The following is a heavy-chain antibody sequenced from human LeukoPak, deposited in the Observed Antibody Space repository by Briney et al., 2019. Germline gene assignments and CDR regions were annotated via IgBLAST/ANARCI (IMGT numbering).Heavy chain of an antibody. J-gene: IGHJ3*02. CDR3: ARLSDSISRFGFDI. CDR1: GFNFIDYS. V-gene: IGHV3-48*02. D-gene: IGHD2-2*01. CDR2: IGISSGNT. Sequence: PGGSLRLSCAASGFNFIDYSMNWVRQAPGKGLEWISYIGISSGNTKYADSVKGRFTISRDNAKNSLYLQMNSLRDEDTAVYYCARLSDSISRFGFDIWGQGTTVTVSS.